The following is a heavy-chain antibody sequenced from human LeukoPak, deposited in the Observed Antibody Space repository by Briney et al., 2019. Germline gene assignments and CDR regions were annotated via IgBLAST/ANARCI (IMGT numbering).Heavy chain of an antibody. CDR2: IKQDGSEK. J-gene: IGHJ4*02. CDR1: GFTFSSYW. Sequence: GGSLRLSCAASGFTFSSYWMSWVRQAPGKGLEWVANIKQDGSEKYYVDSVKGRFTISRDNAKNSLYLQMNSLRAEDTAVYYCARDLVSTMVRGVLFDYWGQGTLVTVSS. D-gene: IGHD3-10*01. CDR3: ARDLVSTMVRGVLFDY. V-gene: IGHV3-7*01.